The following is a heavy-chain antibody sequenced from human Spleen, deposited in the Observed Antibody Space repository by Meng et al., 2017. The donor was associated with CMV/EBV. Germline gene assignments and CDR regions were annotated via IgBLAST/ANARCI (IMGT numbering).Heavy chain of an antibody. Sequence: ASVKVSCKASGYTFTGYYMHWVRQAPGQGLEWMGIINPSGGSTSYAQKFQGRVTMTRDTSTSTVYMELSSLRSEDTAVYYCARVGGRRDGLPTYCSSTSCGAPWYYYGMDVWGQGTTVTVSS. D-gene: IGHD2-2*01. J-gene: IGHJ6*02. CDR2: INPSGGST. V-gene: IGHV1-46*01. CDR1: GYTFTGYY. CDR3: ARVGGRRDGLPTYCSSTSCGAPWYYYGMDV.